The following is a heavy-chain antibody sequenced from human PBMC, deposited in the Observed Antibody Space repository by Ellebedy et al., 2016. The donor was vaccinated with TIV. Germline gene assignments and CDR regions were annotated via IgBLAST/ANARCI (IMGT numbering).Heavy chain of an antibody. Sequence: GGSLRLSXAASGFTFSNAWMSWVRQAPGKGLEWVGRIKSKTDGGTTDYAAPVKGRFTISRDDSKNTLYLQMNSLKTEDTAVYYCTTGEPYYCSSTSCLMYYGMDVWGQGTTVTVSS. D-gene: IGHD2-2*01. J-gene: IGHJ6*02. CDR3: TTGEPYYCSSTSCLMYYGMDV. V-gene: IGHV3-15*01. CDR1: GFTFSNAW. CDR2: IKSKTDGGTT.